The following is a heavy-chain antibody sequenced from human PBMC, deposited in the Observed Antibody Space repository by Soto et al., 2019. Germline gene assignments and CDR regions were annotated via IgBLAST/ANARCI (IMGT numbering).Heavy chain of an antibody. D-gene: IGHD6-6*01. CDR2: IWYDGSNK. V-gene: IGHV3-33*01. J-gene: IGHJ6*02. CDR3: ARDPGAARLYYYYGMDV. CDR1: GFTFSSYG. Sequence: QVQLVESGGGVVQPGRSLRLSCAASGFTFSSYGMHWVRQAPGKGLEWVAVIWYDGSNKYYADSVKGRFTISRDNSKNTLYLQMNSLRAEDTAVYYCARDPGAARLYYYYGMDVWGQGTTVTVSS.